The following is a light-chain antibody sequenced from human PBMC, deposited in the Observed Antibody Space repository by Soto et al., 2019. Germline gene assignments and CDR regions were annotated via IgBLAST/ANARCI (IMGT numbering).Light chain of an antibody. V-gene: IGKV3-11*01. CDR2: DAS. CDR3: QQRSNWPT. J-gene: IGKJ4*01. CDR1: QSVSSY. Sequence: EIVLTQSPATLSLSPGERATLSCRASQSVSSYLAWYQQKPGQAPRLLIYDASNRATGIPARFSGSGSGTDFTLPISSLEPEDFAVYYCQQRSNWPTFGGGPKVEIK.